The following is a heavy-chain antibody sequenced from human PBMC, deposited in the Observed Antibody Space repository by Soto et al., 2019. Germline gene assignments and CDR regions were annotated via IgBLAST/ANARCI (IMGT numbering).Heavy chain of an antibody. CDR1: GDSISSNSHY. D-gene: IGHD3-22*01. V-gene: IGHV4-39*07. CDR2: IYYDGNT. CDR3: ARTGKFYYYDTTGLPFDP. J-gene: IGHJ5*02. Sequence: SETLSLTCTVSGDSISSNSHYWGWIRQPPGKGLESIANIYYDGNTYYNPSLKSRVTLSLDTSNNQFSLTLNSVTAAGTAVYFCARTGKFYYYDTTGLPFDPWGPGILVTVSS.